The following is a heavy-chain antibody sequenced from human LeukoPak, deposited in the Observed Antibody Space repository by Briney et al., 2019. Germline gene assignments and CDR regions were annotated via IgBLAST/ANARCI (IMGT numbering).Heavy chain of an antibody. D-gene: IGHD3-3*01. CDR2: IYYSGST. J-gene: IGHJ4*02. Sequence: SETLSLTCTASGGSISSSSYYWGWIRQPPGKELEWIGSIYYSGSTHYNPSLKSRVTISVDTSKNQFSLKLSSVTAADTAVYYCARAILGFLEWSPPYYDYWGQGTLVTVSS. CDR1: GGSISSSSYY. V-gene: IGHV4-39*07. CDR3: ARAILGFLEWSPPYYDY.